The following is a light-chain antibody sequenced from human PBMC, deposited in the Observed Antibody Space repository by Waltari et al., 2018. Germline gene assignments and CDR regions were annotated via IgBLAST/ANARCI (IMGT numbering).Light chain of an antibody. J-gene: IGKJ3*01. CDR2: AAS. CDR3: QQYYTFPFT. V-gene: IGKV1-8*01. Sequence: AIRMTQSPPSFSASTGDRVTITCRANQGISSYLAWFQQKPGKAPKLLIYAASTLQTGVPSRFSGSGSGTDFTITISCLQSEDLATYYCQQYYTFPFTFGPGTKVDVK. CDR1: QGISSY.